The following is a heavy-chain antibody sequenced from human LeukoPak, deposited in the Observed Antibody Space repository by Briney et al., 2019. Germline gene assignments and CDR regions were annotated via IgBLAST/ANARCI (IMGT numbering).Heavy chain of an antibody. Sequence: TETLSLTCAVYGGSFSGYYWSWIRQPPGKGLEWIGEINHSGSTNYNPSLKSRVTISVDTSKNQFSLKLSSVTAADTAVYYCARGSTYYDFWSGYYSGPYSGYFDYWGQGTLVTVSS. CDR2: INHSGST. V-gene: IGHV4-34*01. CDR1: GGSFSGYY. J-gene: IGHJ4*02. CDR3: ARGSTYYDFWSGYYSGPYSGYFDY. D-gene: IGHD3-3*01.